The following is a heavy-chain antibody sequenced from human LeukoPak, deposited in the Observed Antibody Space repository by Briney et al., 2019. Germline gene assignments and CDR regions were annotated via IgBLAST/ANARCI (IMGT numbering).Heavy chain of an antibody. CDR3: ARDEDPLGIFDY. Sequence: ASVKVSCKASGYTFTSYGISWVRQALGQGLEWMGWISAYNGNTNYAQKLQGRVTMTTDTSTSTAYMELRSLRSDDTAVYYCARDEDPLGIFDYWGQGTLVTVSS. CDR1: GYTFTSYG. V-gene: IGHV1-18*01. J-gene: IGHJ4*02. CDR2: ISAYNGNT. D-gene: IGHD3-16*01.